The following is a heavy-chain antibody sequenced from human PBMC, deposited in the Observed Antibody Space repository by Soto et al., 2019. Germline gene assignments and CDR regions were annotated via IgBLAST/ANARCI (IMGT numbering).Heavy chain of an antibody. CDR1: GYTFTSYG. V-gene: IGHV1-18*01. CDR2: ISAYNGNT. Sequence: ASVKVSCKASGYTFTSYGISWVRQAPGLGLEWMGWISAYNGNTNYAQKLRGRVTMTTDTSTSTAYMELRSLRSDDTAVYYCAKTLEQWHNWFDPWGQGTLVTVSS. CDR3: AKTLEQWHNWFDP. D-gene: IGHD6-19*01. J-gene: IGHJ5*02.